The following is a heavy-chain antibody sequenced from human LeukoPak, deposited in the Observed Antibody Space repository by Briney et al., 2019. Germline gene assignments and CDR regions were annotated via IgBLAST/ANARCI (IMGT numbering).Heavy chain of an antibody. CDR3: ARADGYYDILTGYYLVAEYFQH. J-gene: IGHJ1*01. Sequence: ASVKVSCKSSGYTFTDYYMHWVRQAPGQGLEGMGWINPNSCSTNYAQKFQGRVTMTRDTSISTAYMELSRLRSDDTAVYYCARADGYYDILTGYYLVAEYFQHWGQGTLVTVSS. V-gene: IGHV1-2*02. D-gene: IGHD3-9*01. CDR1: GYTFTDYY. CDR2: INPNSCST.